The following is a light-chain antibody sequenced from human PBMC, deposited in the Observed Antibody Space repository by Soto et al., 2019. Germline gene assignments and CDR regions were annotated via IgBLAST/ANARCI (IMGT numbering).Light chain of an antibody. V-gene: IGKV3-20*01. CDR3: QQYGSSPRT. CDR1: QSVSSSY. Sequence: EIVLTQSPGTLSLSPGERATLSCRASQSVSSSYLAWYQQKPGQAPRLLIYGASSRDTGIPDRFIGSGSGTDFTLTITRLEPEDFAVYYCQQYGSSPRTFGQGTKVEIK. CDR2: GAS. J-gene: IGKJ1*01.